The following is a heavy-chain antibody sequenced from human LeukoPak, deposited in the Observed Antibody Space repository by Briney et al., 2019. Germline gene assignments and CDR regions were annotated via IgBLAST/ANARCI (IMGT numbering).Heavy chain of an antibody. CDR1: GFILSNCA. CDR3: VKEVVATIPPL. D-gene: IGHD5-12*01. CDR2: IDTKGTRT. J-gene: IGHJ4*02. V-gene: IGHV3-23*01. Sequence: GGSLRLSCAASGFILSNCAMTWVRQAPGKGLEWVSGIDTKGTRTYYADSVKGRFTISRGNSKNTLFLQMNSLRAEDTAVYYCVKEVVATIPPLWGQGTLVTVSS.